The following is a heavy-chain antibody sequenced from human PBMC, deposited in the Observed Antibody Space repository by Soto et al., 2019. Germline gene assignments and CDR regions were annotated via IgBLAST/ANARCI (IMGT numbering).Heavy chain of an antibody. CDR2: IYPGDSDT. D-gene: IGHD1-26*01. CDR1: GYSFTSYW. V-gene: IGHV5-51*01. CDR3: ARPGIVGATSYYYGMDV. Sequence: GESLKISCKGSGYSFTSYWIGWVRQMPGKGLEWMGIIYPGDSDTRYSPSFQGQVAISADKSISTAYLQWSSLKASDTAMYYCARPGIVGATSYYYGMDVWGQGTTVTVSS. J-gene: IGHJ6*02.